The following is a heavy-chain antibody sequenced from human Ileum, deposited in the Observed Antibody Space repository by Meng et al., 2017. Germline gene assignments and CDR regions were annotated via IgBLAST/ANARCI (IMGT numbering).Heavy chain of an antibody. CDR2: IKGEGSRT. D-gene: IGHD1-26*01. CDR3: ARDLSSEWELLN. J-gene: IGHJ4*02. V-gene: IGHV3-74*01. CDR1: GFSFSSSW. Sequence: EVQLVESGGGLVQPGGSLRLSCVASGFSFSSSWMHWVRQAPGKGLVGVSRIKGEGSRTSYADFVRGRFTISRDNAKNTLFLQINSLRAEDTAVYYCARDLSSEWELLNWGQGTVVTVSS.